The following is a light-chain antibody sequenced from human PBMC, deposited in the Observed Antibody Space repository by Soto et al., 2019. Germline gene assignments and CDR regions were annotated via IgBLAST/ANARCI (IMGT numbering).Light chain of an antibody. CDR1: QSISTY. Sequence: DIQMTQSRSSLSASVGDRVTITCRASQSISTYLTWYQQKPGKAPKLLIYAAYTLQSGVPSRFSGSGSGTDFTLTIGSLQPEDFAAYYCQQSYDMPWTFGQGTKVDIK. J-gene: IGKJ1*01. CDR3: QQSYDMPWT. V-gene: IGKV1-39*01. CDR2: AAY.